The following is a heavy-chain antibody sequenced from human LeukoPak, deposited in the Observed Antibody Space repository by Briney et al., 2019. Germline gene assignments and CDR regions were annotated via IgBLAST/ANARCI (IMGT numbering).Heavy chain of an antibody. Sequence: GSSVKVSCKASGGTFSSYAISWVRQAPGQGLEWMGRIIPIFGTASYAQKFQGRVTITTDESTSTAYMELSSLRSEDTAVYYCARDLFLSSSHVSSWGQGTLVTVSS. J-gene: IGHJ5*02. CDR3: ARDLFLSSSHVSS. D-gene: IGHD6-6*01. CDR1: GGTFSSYA. CDR2: IIPIFGTA. V-gene: IGHV1-69*05.